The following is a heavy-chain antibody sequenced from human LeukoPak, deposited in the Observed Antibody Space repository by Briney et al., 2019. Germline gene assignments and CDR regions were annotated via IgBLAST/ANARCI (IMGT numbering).Heavy chain of an antibody. J-gene: IGHJ4*02. CDR2: INHSGRT. CDR3: ARRPLYSYGPNDY. V-gene: IGHV4-34*01. Sequence: SETLSLTWAVYGGPFSGYYWSWIRQPPGKGLEWVGEINHSGRTNYNPSLKSRVTISVDSSKNQFSLRLSSVTAADTAVYYCARRPLYSYGPNDYWGQGTLVTVSS. CDR1: GGPFSGYY. D-gene: IGHD5-18*01.